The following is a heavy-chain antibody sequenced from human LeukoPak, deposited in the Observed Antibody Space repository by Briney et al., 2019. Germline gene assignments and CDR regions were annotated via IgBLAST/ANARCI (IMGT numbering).Heavy chain of an antibody. V-gene: IGHV3-23*01. Sequence: PGGPQRLSCAASGFTFSSYAMSWVRQAPGKGLEWVSSISGSDGTTYYADSVKGRFTISRDNSKYTLSLQMNSLRTEDTAVYYCAKVDNWKYGHHDFWGQGTLVTVSS. D-gene: IGHD1-1*01. CDR3: AKVDNWKYGHHDF. CDR1: GFTFSSYA. J-gene: IGHJ4*02. CDR2: ISGSDGTT.